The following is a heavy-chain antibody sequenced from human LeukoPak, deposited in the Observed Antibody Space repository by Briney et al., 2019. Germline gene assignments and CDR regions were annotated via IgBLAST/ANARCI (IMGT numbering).Heavy chain of an antibody. CDR3: ARAHYGDYVRDS. D-gene: IGHD4-17*01. V-gene: IGHV1-46*01. Sequence: ASVKVSCKASGYTFTSYYMHWVRQAPGQGLEWMGITNPSGGSTSYAQKFQGRVTMTRDTSTSTVYMELSSLRSEDTAVYYCARAHYGDYVRDSWGQGTLVTVSS. J-gene: IGHJ4*02. CDR2: TNPSGGST. CDR1: GYTFTSYY.